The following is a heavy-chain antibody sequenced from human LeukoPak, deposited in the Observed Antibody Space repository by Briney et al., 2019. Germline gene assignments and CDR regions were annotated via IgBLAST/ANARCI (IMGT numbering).Heavy chain of an antibody. V-gene: IGHV3-30*04. CDR1: GFTFSSYA. D-gene: IGHD1-26*01. CDR3: ARSSGSASSFDY. Sequence: GGSLRLSCAASGFTFSSYAMHWVRQAPGKGLEWVAVISYDGSNKYYADSVKGRFTISRDNSKNTLYLQMNSLRAEDTAVYYCARSSGSASSFDYWGQGTLVTVSS. CDR2: ISYDGSNK. J-gene: IGHJ4*02.